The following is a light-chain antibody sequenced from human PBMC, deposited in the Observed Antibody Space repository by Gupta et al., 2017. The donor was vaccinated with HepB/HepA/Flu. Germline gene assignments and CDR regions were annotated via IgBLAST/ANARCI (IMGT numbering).Light chain of an antibody. CDR2: DVS. J-gene: IGLJ2*01. CDR3: SSYTSGATVV. V-gene: IGLV2-14*03. CDR1: SSDVGGYNY. Sequence: QSALPQPASVSGSPGQSITISCTGTSSDVGGYNYVSWYQQHPGKAPKLMIHDVSNRPSGVSNRFSGSKSGNTASLTISGLQAEDEADYYCSSYTSGATVVFGGGTKLTVL.